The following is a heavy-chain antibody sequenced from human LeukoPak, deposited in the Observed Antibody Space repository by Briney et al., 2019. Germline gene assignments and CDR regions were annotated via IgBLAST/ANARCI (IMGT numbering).Heavy chain of an antibody. CDR1: GFTVSSNY. J-gene: IGHJ4*02. D-gene: IGHD5-18*01. CDR2: IYSDGST. CDR3: ARVLYSYGPFDY. V-gene: IGHV3-53*01. Sequence: GGSLRLSCAASGFTVSSNYMSWVRQAPGKGLEWVSAIYSDGSTYYADSVKGRFTISRDNSKNTLYLQMNSLRAEDTAVYYCARVLYSYGPFDYWGQGTLVTVSS.